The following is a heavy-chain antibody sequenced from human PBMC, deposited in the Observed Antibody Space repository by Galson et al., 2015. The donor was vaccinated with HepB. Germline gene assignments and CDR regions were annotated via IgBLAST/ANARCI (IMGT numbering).Heavy chain of an antibody. V-gene: IGHV3-21*01. D-gene: IGHD3-22*01. CDR3: AREYDSSGYYYFVSPAYYYGMDV. J-gene: IGHJ6*02. Sequence: SLRLSCAASGFTFSSYSMNWVRQAPGKGLEWVSSISSSSSYIYYADSVKGRFTISRDNAKNSLYLQMNSLRAEDTAVYYCAREYDSSGYYYFVSPAYYYGMDVWGQGTTVTVSS. CDR2: ISSSSSYI. CDR1: GFTFSSYS.